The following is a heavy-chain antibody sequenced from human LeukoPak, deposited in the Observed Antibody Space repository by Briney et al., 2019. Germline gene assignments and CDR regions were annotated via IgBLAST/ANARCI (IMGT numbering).Heavy chain of an antibody. Sequence: PSETLSLTCAVYGGSFSGYYWSWIRQPPGKGLEWIGEINHSGSTNYNPSLKSRVTISVDTSKNQFSLKLSSVTAADTAVYYCARGSWAAAGRPGWFDPWGQGTLVTVSS. D-gene: IGHD6-13*01. CDR3: ARGSWAAAGRPGWFDP. CDR2: INHSGST. CDR1: GGSFSGYY. V-gene: IGHV4-34*01. J-gene: IGHJ5*02.